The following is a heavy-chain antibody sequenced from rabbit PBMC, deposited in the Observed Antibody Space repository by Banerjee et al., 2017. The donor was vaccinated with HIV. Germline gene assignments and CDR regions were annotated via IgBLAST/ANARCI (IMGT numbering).Heavy chain of an antibody. Sequence: QEQLVESGGGLVKPEGSLTLTCKASGFSFSGIYWICWVRQAPGKGLEWIACVGGGSSDKTYYANWAKGRFTISKTSSTTVTLQMTSLTAADTATYICARWDTYDTYMDLWGPGTLVTVS. CDR1: GFSFSGIYW. CDR2: VGGGSSDKT. CDR3: ARWDTYDTYMDL. J-gene: IGHJ6*01. V-gene: IGHV1S45*01. D-gene: IGHD2-1*01.